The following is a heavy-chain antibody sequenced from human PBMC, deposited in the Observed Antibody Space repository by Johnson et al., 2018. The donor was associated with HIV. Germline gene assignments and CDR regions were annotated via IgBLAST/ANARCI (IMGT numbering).Heavy chain of an antibody. CDR1: GINFGSYW. J-gene: IGHJ3*02. CDR2: IKSDGSYT. Sequence: VQLVESGGDLVKPGGSLRLSCAASGINFGSYWMHWFRQAPGTGLVWVSHIKSDGSYTNYADSVKGRFTVSRDNAKNTLYLQMNSLRAEDTAVYYCARGFDAFDIWGQGTMVTVSS. CDR3: ARGFDAFDI. V-gene: IGHV3-74*02.